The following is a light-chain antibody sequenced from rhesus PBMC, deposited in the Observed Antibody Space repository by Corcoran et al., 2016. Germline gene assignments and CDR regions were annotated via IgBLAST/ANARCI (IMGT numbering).Light chain of an antibody. CDR3: QQYNDFLYS. V-gene: IGKV3-40*03. CDR1: ESVGSY. J-gene: IGKJ2*01. CDR2: GAY. Sequence: EIVMTQSPATLSLSPGETATLSCRASESVGSYLAWYQQKPGPAPSLLGHGAYFRATGIPDRFSGSGSRTEFTLTICSLEPEDVGVYHCQQYNDFLYSFGQGTKVEIK.